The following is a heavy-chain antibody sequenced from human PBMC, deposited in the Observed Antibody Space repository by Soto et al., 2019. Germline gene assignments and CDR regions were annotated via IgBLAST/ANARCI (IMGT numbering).Heavy chain of an antibody. D-gene: IGHD2-2*02. V-gene: IGHV4-34*01. CDR2: INHSGST. Sequence: QVQLQQWGAGLLKPSETLSLTCAVYGGSFSGYYWSWIRQPPGKGLELIGEINHSGSTNYNPSLKSRVTISVDTSKNHFSLKRSSVPAADTAVYYCARVDCSSTSCSTGKGRYFDYWGQGTLVTVSS. J-gene: IGHJ4*02. CDR1: GGSFSGYY. CDR3: ARVDCSSTSCSTGKGRYFDY.